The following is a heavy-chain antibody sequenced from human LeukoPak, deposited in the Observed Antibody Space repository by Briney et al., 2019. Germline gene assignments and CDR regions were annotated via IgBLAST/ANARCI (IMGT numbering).Heavy chain of an antibody. CDR2: IIPIFGTA. D-gene: IGHD3-3*01. CDR3: AIRTYDFWSGYSLRDDAFDI. J-gene: IGHJ3*02. Sequence: SVKVSCKASGGTFSSYAISWVRQAPGQGLEWMGGIIPIFGTANYAQKFQGRVTITTDESTSTAYMELSSLRSGDTAVYYCAIRTYDFWSGYSLRDDAFDIWGQGTMVTVSS. CDR1: GGTFSSYA. V-gene: IGHV1-69*05.